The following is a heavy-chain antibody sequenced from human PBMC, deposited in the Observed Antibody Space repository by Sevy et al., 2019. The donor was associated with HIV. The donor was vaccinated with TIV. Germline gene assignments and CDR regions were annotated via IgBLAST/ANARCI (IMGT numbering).Heavy chain of an antibody. CDR2: ISYEGTET. D-gene: IGHD1-26*01. J-gene: IGHJ4*01. V-gene: IGHV3-30-3*01. Sequence: GGSLRLSCAASGFAFSTHAMHWVRQAPGKGLEWVAVISYEGTETFYAAPVEGRFTFSRDNSKNMLSLQINSLKPEDTAVYYCARDGGYSIKWYPLYWGHGTLVTVSS. CDR3: ARDGGYSIKWYPLY. CDR1: GFAFSTHA.